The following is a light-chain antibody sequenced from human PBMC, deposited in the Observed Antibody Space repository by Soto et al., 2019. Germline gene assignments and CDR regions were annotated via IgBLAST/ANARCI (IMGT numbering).Light chain of an antibody. J-gene: IGLJ1*01. CDR3: AVWDDSLNGHV. V-gene: IGLV1-44*01. CDR1: SPNIGTSS. Sequence: SVPTQPPPPSGTPRQTVPLPCSGNSPNIGTSSVHWYKHLPGTAPKPLIYTNDQRPSGVPDRFSGSKSGTSASLAISGLQSGDEADYYCAVWDDSLNGHVFGAGTKVTVL. CDR2: TND.